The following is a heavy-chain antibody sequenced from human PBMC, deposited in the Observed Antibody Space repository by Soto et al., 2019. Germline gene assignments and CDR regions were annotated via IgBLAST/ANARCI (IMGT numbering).Heavy chain of an antibody. Sequence: GGSLRLSCAASGFTFSSYSMNWVRQAPGKGLEWVSYISSSSSTIYYADSVKGRFTISRDNAKNSLYLQMNSLRDEDTAVYYCASYSSSSLYYYYGMDVWGQGTTVTVSS. D-gene: IGHD6-6*01. J-gene: IGHJ6*02. CDR1: GFTFSSYS. CDR2: ISSSSSTI. CDR3: ASYSSSSLYYYYGMDV. V-gene: IGHV3-48*02.